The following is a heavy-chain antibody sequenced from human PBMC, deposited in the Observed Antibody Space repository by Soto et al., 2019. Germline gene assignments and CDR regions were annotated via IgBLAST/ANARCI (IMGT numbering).Heavy chain of an antibody. CDR1: GYTFTTYG. D-gene: IGHD1-1*01. Sequence: ASVKVSCKASGYTFTTYGISWVRQAPGQGLEWMGWINVYNGNTKYAQKLQGRVTMTTDTSTNTAYMDLRSLRSDDTAVYYCARHNSQWPNWFDPWGQGTPVTVSS. CDR3: ARHNSQWPNWFDP. J-gene: IGHJ5*02. V-gene: IGHV1-18*01. CDR2: INVYNGNT.